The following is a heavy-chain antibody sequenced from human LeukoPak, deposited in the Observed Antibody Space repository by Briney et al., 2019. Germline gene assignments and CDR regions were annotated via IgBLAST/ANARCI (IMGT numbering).Heavy chain of an antibody. CDR2: INSDVSSS. J-gene: IGHJ4*02. CDR1: GFTLSTYW. CDR3: ARDPDSYHSGADYSFFYY. D-gene: IGHD2-15*01. V-gene: IGHV3-74*01. Sequence: PGGSLRLSCTASGFTLSTYWMHWLRQSPGEGLVWVSRINSDVSSSTYADSLKGRFTISTDNSKNTAYLQLNSLRAEDTAVYYCARDPDSYHSGADYSFFYYCGQGILVTVSS.